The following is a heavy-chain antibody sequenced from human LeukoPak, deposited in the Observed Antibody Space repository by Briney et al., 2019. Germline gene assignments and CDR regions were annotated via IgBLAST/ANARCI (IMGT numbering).Heavy chain of an antibody. CDR1: GFTVSSNY. V-gene: IGHV3-66*01. D-gene: IGHD6-19*01. CDR2: VYSGGST. J-gene: IGHJ4*01. Sequence: GGSLRLSCAASGFTVSSNYMSWVRQAPWKGLEWVSVVYSGGSTYYADSVKGRFTISRDNSKNTLYLQMNSLRAEDTAVYYCASRVSGSGWYPEDFDYWGQGTLVTVSS. CDR3: ASRVSGSGWYPEDFDY.